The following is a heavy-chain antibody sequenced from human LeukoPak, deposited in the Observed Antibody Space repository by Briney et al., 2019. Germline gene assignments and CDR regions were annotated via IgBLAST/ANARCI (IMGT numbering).Heavy chain of an antibody. D-gene: IGHD2-2*02. CDR2: IIPIFGTA. J-gene: IGHJ4*02. V-gene: IGHV1-69*13. CDR3: ARDLALPDIVVVPAAINHPFDY. CDR1: GGTFSSYA. Sequence: SVKVSCKASGGTFSSYAISWVRQAPGQGLEWMGGIIPIFGTANYAQKFQGRVTITADESTSTAYMELRSLRSDDTAVYYCARDLALPDIVVVPAAINHPFDYWGQGTLVTVSS.